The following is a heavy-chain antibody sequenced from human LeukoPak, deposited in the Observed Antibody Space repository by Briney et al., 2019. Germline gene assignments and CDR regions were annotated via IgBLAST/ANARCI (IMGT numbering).Heavy chain of an antibody. Sequence: SETLSLTCAVYGGSFNGYYWSWIRQPPGKGLEWIGEINHSGSTNYNPSLKSRVTISVDTSKNQFSLKLSSVTAADTAVYYCARGSGVENFWSGYYSAFDIWGQGTMVTVSS. V-gene: IGHV4-34*01. J-gene: IGHJ3*02. CDR1: GGSFNGYY. CDR2: INHSGST. D-gene: IGHD3-3*01. CDR3: ARGSGVENFWSGYYSAFDI.